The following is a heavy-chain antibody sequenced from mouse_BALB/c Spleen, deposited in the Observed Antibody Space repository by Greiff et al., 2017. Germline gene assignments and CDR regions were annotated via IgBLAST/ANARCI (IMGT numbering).Heavy chain of an antibody. J-gene: IGHJ4*01. Sequence: VQLKESGAELVRSGASVKLSCTASGFNIKDYYMHWVKQRPEQGLEWIGWIDPENGDTEYAPKFQGKATMTADTSSNTAYLQLSSLTSEDTAVYYCNRGKLGGAMDYWGQGTSVTVSS. D-gene: IGHD4-1*01. CDR2: IDPENGDT. V-gene: IGHV14-4*02. CDR1: GFNIKDYY. CDR3: NRGKLGGAMDY.